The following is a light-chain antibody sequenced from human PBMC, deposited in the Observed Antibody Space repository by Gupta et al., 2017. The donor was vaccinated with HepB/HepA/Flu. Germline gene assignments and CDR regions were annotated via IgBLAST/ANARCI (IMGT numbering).Light chain of an antibody. CDR2: QYN. CDR3: QVGDSTTEV. V-gene: IGLV3-1*01. J-gene: IGLJ1*01. Sequence: SSALAQPPSVPVSPGPTASITCSGAKLEDKYVSWYQQRPGQSPVLIIYQYNKRPSGTPERFSCSTSDTTAALTIGETQAVDDDDYAWQVGDSTTEVFGPGTKATVL. CDR1: KLEDKY.